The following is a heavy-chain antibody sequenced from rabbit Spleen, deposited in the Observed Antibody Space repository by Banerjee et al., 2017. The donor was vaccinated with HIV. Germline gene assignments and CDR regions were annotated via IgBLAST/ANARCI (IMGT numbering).Heavy chain of an antibody. CDR2: IYNGDGST. Sequence: QSLEESGGDLVKPGASLTLTCTASGFSFSSSYYICWVRQAPGKGPEWIACIYNGDGSTYYASWAKGRFTISKTSSTVDLQMTSLTAADTATYFCARDTATSFSSYGMDLWGPGTLVTVS. J-gene: IGHJ6*01. V-gene: IGHV1S40*01. D-gene: IGHD1-1*01. CDR3: ARDTATSFSSYGMDL. CDR1: GFSFSSSYY.